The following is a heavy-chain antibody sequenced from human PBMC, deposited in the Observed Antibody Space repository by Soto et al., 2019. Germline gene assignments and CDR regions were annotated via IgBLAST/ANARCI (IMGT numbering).Heavy chain of an antibody. CDR1: GFTFGTYA. CDR2: ISSNGGST. J-gene: IGHJ4*02. Sequence: PGESLKISCAASGFTFGTYAMSWVRQAPGKGLEYVSAISSNGGSTYYADSVKGRFTISRDNSKNTLYLQMSSLRAEDTAVYYCVKRGYDILTGYYTPISQPPDYWGQGTLVTVSS. V-gene: IGHV3-64D*06. D-gene: IGHD3-9*01. CDR3: VKRGYDILTGYYTPISQPPDY.